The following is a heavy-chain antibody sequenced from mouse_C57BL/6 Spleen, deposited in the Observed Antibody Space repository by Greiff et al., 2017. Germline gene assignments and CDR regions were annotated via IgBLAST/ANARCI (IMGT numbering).Heavy chain of an antibody. CDR3: ARITAVVATPYWYFDV. CDR2: IDPANGNT. V-gene: IGHV14-3*01. Sequence: VQLQQSVAELVRPGASVKLSCTASGFNIKNTYMHWVKQRPEQGLEWIGRIDPANGNTKYAPKFPGKATITADTSSNTAYLQLSSLTSEDTAISYCARITAVVATPYWYFDVWGTGTTVTVSS. D-gene: IGHD1-1*01. J-gene: IGHJ1*03. CDR1: GFNIKNTY.